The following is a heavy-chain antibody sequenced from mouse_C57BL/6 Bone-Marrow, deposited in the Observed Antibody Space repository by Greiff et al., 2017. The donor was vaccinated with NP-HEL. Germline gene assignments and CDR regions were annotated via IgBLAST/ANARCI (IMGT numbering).Heavy chain of an antibody. CDR1: GYAFSSSW. CDR2: IYPGDGGT. CDR3: ARLGCYYGSSYVGYFDV. D-gene: IGHD1-1*01. J-gene: IGHJ1*03. V-gene: IGHV1-82*01. Sequence: VKLQESGPELVKPGASVKISCKASGYAFSSSWMNWVKQRPGKGLEWIGRIYPGDGGTNYNGKFKGKATLTADKSSSTAYMQLSSLTSEDSAVYFCARLGCYYGSSYVGYFDVWGTGTTVTVSS.